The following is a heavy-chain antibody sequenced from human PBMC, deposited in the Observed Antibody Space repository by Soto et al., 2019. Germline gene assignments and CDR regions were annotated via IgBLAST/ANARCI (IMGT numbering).Heavy chain of an antibody. CDR1: GFTFSSFW. V-gene: IGHV3-7*01. Sequence: GEPLSLSCAASGFTFSSFWMHWVRQAPGKGLEWVANINPDGSEKHYVDSVKGRFTMSRDNAKNSLYLQMSRLTAEDSALYYCSRSLDSWGQGTRVTVSS. CDR2: INPDGSEK. J-gene: IGHJ4*02. CDR3: SRSLDS.